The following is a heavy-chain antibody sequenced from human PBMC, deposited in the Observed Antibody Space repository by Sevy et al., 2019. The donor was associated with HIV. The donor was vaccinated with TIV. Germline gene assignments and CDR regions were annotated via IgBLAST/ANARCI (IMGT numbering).Heavy chain of an antibody. Sequence: SETLSLTCSVSGGSISSGDYYWSWIRQPPGKGLEWIGYIYYSGSTFYNPSLKSRLTISKHTSKNQFSLKLSPVTAADTAVYYCARYLPGDYSNWFDPWGQGTLVTVSS. CDR3: ARYLPGDYSNWFDP. CDR2: IYYSGST. V-gene: IGHV4-30-4*01. CDR1: GGSISSGDYY. J-gene: IGHJ5*02. D-gene: IGHD3-10*01.